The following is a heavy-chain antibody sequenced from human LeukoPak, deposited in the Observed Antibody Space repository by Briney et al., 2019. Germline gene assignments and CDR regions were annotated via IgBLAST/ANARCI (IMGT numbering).Heavy chain of an antibody. V-gene: IGHV3-21*01. CDR3: ARGWVATIDY. Sequence: PGGSLRLSCAASGFSFTSYTMIWLRQAPGKGLEWVASISSSSNYIDHADSVRGRITISRDNANNSVLLEMNSLRAEDTAVYYCARGWVATIDYWGQGTLVTVS. CDR2: ISSSSNYI. CDR1: GFSFTSYT. D-gene: IGHD2-21*02. J-gene: IGHJ4*02.